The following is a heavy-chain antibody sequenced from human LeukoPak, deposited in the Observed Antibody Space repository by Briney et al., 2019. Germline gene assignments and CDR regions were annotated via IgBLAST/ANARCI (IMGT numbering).Heavy chain of an antibody. CDR1: GFIFSPYD. CDR2: ISYSGGNK. D-gene: IGHD6-13*01. J-gene: IGHJ4*02. Sequence: GRSLRLSCAASGFIFSPYDMHWGRQAPGKGLQWVGVISYSGGNKYYAESVKGRFTISRDNSKNTLYLQMNSLIPEDTAVYYCVRPTAAAATADLDSWGQGTLVTVSS. V-gene: IGHV3-30*03. CDR3: VRPTAAAATADLDS.